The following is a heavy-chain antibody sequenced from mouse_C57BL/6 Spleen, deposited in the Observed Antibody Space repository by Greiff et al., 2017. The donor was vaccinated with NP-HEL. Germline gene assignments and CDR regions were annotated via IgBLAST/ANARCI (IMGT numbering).Heavy chain of an antibody. D-gene: IGHD2-5*01. CDR3: ATPYYSNFYYFDY. J-gene: IGHJ2*01. CDR2: IDPANGNT. Sequence: EVQLQESVAELVRPGASVKLSCTASGFNIKNTYMHWVKQRPEQGLEWIGRIDPANGNTKYAPKFQGKATITADTSSNTAYLQLSSLTSEDTAIYYCATPYYSNFYYFDYWGQGTTLTVSS. V-gene: IGHV14-3*01. CDR1: GFNIKNTY.